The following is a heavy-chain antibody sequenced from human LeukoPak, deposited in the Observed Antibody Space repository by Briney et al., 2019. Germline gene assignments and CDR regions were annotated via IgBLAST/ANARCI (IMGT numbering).Heavy chain of an antibody. J-gene: IGHJ4*02. Sequence: GGSLRPSCAASGFSVSSKYMSWVRQPAGKGLEWVSVIYSGGTTFYADSVKGRFTISRDNSKNTLYLQMNSLRPDDTAVYYCTKLKGWYGDGYFDYWGPGTLVTVSS. CDR2: IYSGGTT. D-gene: IGHD6-19*01. CDR1: GFSVSSKY. CDR3: TKLKGWYGDGYFDY. V-gene: IGHV3-53*01.